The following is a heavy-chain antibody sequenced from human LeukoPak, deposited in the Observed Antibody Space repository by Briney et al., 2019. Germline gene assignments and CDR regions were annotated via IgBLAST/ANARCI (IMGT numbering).Heavy chain of an antibody. V-gene: IGHV5-51*01. CDR3: AKFSVSGTHLTWFDT. CDR2: IYPGDFDT. Sequence: GESLKISCKTSGYTFSIFWIGWVRQMPGKGLEWMGIIYPGDFDTRYSPSFQGQVTISADKSISTAYLQWSSLKASDTAMYYCAKFSVSGTHLTWFDTWGQGTLVTVSS. J-gene: IGHJ5*02. D-gene: IGHD3-10*01. CDR1: GYTFSIFW.